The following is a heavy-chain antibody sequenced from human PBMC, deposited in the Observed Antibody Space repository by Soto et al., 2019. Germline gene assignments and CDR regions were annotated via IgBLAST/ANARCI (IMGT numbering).Heavy chain of an antibody. J-gene: IGHJ4*02. Sequence: QVQLQQWGAGLLKPSETLSLTCAVYGGSFSGYYWSWIRQPPGKGLEWIGEINHSGSTNYNPSLKSRVTISVDTSKNQFSLKLSSVTAADTAVYYCARGSGGVVPAATFDYWGQGTLVIVSS. D-gene: IGHD2-2*01. CDR3: ARGSGGVVPAATFDY. CDR1: GGSFSGYY. CDR2: INHSGST. V-gene: IGHV4-34*01.